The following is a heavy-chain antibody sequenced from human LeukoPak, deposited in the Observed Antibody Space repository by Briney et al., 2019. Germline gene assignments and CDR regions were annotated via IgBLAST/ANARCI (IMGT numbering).Heavy chain of an antibody. CDR2: IYSSGNT. V-gene: IGHV4-59*12. J-gene: IGHJ4*02. Sequence: SETLSLTCSFSGDSISTYYWSWIRQSPGKGLEWIGHIYSSGNTDYNSSLKSRVTISLDKSKNQFSLELSSVTAADTAVYYCARDLRHAEFDYWGQGTLVTVSS. CDR3: ARDLRHAEFDY. CDR1: GDSISTYY.